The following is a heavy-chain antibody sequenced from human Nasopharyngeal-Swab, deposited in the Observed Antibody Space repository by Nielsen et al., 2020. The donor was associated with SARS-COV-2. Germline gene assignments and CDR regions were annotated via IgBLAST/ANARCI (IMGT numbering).Heavy chain of an antibody. Sequence: GESLKISCAASGFTFSSYGMHWVRQAPGKGLEWVAVISYDGSNKYYADSVKGRFTISRDNSKNTLYLQMNSLRAEDTAVYYCAKDPRDGYTPDAFDIWGQGTMVTVSS. J-gene: IGHJ3*02. D-gene: IGHD5-24*01. CDR2: ISYDGSNK. V-gene: IGHV3-30*18. CDR1: GFTFSSYG. CDR3: AKDPRDGYTPDAFDI.